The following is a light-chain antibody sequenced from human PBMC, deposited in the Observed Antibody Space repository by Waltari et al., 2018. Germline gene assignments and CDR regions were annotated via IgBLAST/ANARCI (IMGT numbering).Light chain of an antibody. J-gene: IGLJ2*01. Sequence: SSELTQDPAVSVALGQTVRITCQGDSLRRNYASWYQQRPGQAPILVFYAKDKRPSGVPDRFSGSSSGNTAFLTITGAQAEDEGDYYCDSRDSSGDLVVFGGGTTLTVL. V-gene: IGLV3-19*01. CDR2: AKD. CDR1: SLRRNY. CDR3: DSRDSSGDLVV.